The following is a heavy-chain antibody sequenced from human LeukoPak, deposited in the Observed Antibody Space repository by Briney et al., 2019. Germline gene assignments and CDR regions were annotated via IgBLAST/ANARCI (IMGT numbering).Heavy chain of an antibody. V-gene: IGHV4-39*01. CDR3: ARQVRDSSPGLYFDY. D-gene: IGHD3-22*01. J-gene: IGHJ4*02. Sequence: SETLSLTCTVSGGSISMSSYYWGWIRQPPGKGLEWIGSIYYSGSTYYNPSLKSRVTISVDTSKNQFSLKLSSVTAADTAVYYCARQVRDSSPGLYFDYWGQGTLVTVSS. CDR2: IYYSGST. CDR1: GGSISMSSYY.